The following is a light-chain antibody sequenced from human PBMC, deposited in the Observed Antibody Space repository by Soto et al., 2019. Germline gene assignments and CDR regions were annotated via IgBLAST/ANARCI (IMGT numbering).Light chain of an antibody. CDR3: CLHTGGSVV. CDR1: SRDVGGCNC. V-gene: IGLV2-14*03. Sequence: QSALTQPASVSGSPGQSITISCTGTSRDVGGCNCVSWYQQHPGKAPRLMIYDVSNRPSGVSNRFSGSKSGNTASLTISGLQTADEADYYCCLHTGGSVVFGGGTKLTVL. CDR2: DVS. J-gene: IGLJ2*01.